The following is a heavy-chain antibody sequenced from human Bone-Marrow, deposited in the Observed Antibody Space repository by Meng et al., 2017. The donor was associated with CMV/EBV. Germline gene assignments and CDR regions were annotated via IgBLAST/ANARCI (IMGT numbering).Heavy chain of an antibody. V-gene: IGHV3-53*01. CDR1: GFTVSSNY. CDR3: ARDLSHYDFWSGYNPHGMDV. J-gene: IGHJ6*02. Sequence: LSLTCAASGFTVSSNYMSWVRQAPGKGLEWVSGIYSGGSTYYADSVKGRFTISRDNAKNSLYLQMNSLRAEDTAVYYCARDLSHYDFWSGYNPHGMDVWGQGTTVTVSS. D-gene: IGHD3-3*01. CDR2: IYSGGST.